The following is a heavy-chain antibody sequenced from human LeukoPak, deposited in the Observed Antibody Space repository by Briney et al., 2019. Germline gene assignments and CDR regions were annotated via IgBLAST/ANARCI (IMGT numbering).Heavy chain of an antibody. CDR2: IYYSGST. J-gene: IGHJ4*02. CDR3: ASRSSIWSGYQDTLYYFDS. D-gene: IGHD3-3*01. V-gene: IGHV4-59*01. CDR1: GGSISSYY. Sequence: KTSETLSLTCTVSGGSISSYYWSWIRQPPGKRLEWIGHIYYSGSTNYNTSLKSRVSISVDTYKNQFSLKLSSVTAADKAVYYCASRSSIWSGYQDTLYYFDSWGQGTLVTVSS.